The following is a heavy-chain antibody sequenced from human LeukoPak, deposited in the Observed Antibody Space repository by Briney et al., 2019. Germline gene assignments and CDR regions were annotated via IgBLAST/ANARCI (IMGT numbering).Heavy chain of an antibody. V-gene: IGHV3-33*01. CDR3: ASIGNPDY. Sequence: QPGRSLRLPCAASGFTFSSYVMHWVRQAPGKGLEWVAVIWYDGSNKYYADSVKGRFAISRDNSKNTLYLQMNSLRAEDTAVYYCASIGNPDYWGQGTLVTVSS. J-gene: IGHJ4*02. CDR1: GFTFSSYV. CDR2: IWYDGSNK. D-gene: IGHD3-16*02.